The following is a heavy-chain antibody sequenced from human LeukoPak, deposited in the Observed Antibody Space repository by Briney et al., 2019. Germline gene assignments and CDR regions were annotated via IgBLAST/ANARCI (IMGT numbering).Heavy chain of an antibody. V-gene: IGHV3-30*03. J-gene: IGHJ4*02. Sequence: GGSLRLSCAPSGFTYSRHGMHWVRQAPGKGLEWVAIISNDGSRKYYAHSVEGRFTISRDNSKNTLYLQMDSLRAEDTAVYYCARDRAWNYFDYWGQGTLVTVSS. CDR2: ISNDGSRK. CDR3: ARDRAWNYFDY. CDR1: GFTYSRHG. D-gene: IGHD3-3*01.